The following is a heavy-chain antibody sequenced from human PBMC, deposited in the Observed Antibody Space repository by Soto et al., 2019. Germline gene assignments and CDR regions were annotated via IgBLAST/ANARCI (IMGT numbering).Heavy chain of an antibody. V-gene: IGHV1-2*02. CDR3: ARGTLTGLYDILTGYSPSPYYFDY. CDR2: INPNSGGT. CDR1: GYTXSGYY. Sequence: SXKVSCKASGYTXSGYYSDSVRQAPGQGLEWIGWINPNSGGTNYAQKFQGRVTMNRDTSISTAYMELSRPRSDDTAVYYCARGTLTGLYDILTGYSPSPYYFDYWGQGTLGTVSS. J-gene: IGHJ4*02. D-gene: IGHD3-9*01.